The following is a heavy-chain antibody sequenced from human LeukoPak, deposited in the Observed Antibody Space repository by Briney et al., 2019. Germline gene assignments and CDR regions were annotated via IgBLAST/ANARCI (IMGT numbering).Heavy chain of an antibody. J-gene: IGHJ4*02. D-gene: IGHD3-9*01. CDR3: ARPFSVHFDWDF. CDR2: IKPDGSEK. Sequence: GGSLRLSCAASGFTFSGYSMTWVRQAPGKGLEWVANIKPDGSEKYYVNSLKGRFIISRDNGKNSLYLQMNSLRAEDTAVYYCARPFSVHFDWDFWGQGTLVTVSS. V-gene: IGHV3-7*01. CDR1: GFTFSGYS.